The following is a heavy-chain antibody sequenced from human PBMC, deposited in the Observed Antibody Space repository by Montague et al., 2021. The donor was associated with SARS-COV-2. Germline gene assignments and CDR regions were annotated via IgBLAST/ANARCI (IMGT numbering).Heavy chain of an antibody. CDR1: GFTFSSYA. J-gene: IGHJ6*02. CDR3: ASSIVVVPAAIPYEAYYYYGTDV. Sequence: SLRLSCAASGFTFSSYAMHWVRQAPGKGLEWVAVISYDGSNKYYAGSVKGRFTISRDNSKNTLYLQMNSLRAEDTAVYYCASSIVVVPAAIPYEAYYYYGTDVWGQGTTVTVSS. CDR2: ISYDGSNK. D-gene: IGHD2-2*02. V-gene: IGHV3-30-3*01.